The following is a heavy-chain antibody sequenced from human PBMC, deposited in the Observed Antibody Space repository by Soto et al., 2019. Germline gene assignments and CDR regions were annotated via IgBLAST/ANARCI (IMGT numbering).Heavy chain of an antibody. J-gene: IGHJ6*03. Sequence: GGSLRLSCAASGFTFSSYSMNWVRQAPGKGLEWVSYISSSSSTIYYADSVKGRFTISRDNAKNSLYLQMNSLRAEDTAVYYCARKPTSGYDRAYYYYYMDVWGKGTTVTVSS. CDR2: ISSSSSTI. CDR1: GFTFSSYS. V-gene: IGHV3-48*01. CDR3: ARKPTSGYDRAYYYYYMDV. D-gene: IGHD5-12*01.